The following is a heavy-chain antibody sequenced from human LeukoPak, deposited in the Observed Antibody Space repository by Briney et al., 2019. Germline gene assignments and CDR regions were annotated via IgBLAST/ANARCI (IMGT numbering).Heavy chain of an antibody. Sequence: SVKVSCKASGGTFSSYAISWVRQAPGQGLEWMGGIIPIFGTANYAQKFQGRVTITADESTSTAYMELSSLRSEDTAVYYCARNGGYKYNWFDPWGQGTLVTVSS. D-gene: IGHD5-24*01. CDR2: IIPIFGTA. J-gene: IGHJ5*02. V-gene: IGHV1-69*01. CDR1: GGTFSSYA. CDR3: ARNGGYKYNWFDP.